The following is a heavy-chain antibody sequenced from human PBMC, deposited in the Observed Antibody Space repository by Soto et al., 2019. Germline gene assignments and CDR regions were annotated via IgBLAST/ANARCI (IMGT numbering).Heavy chain of an antibody. Sequence: GASVKVSCKASGYTFTSYYIHWVRQAPGQGLEWMGWINPITGGTNYAPKFQGRVTMTRDTSITTAYMELSRLRSDDTAVYYCARNYYDSSERDYLDYWGQGTPVNVS. CDR3: ARNYYDSSERDYLDY. J-gene: IGHJ4*02. V-gene: IGHV1-2*02. D-gene: IGHD3-22*01. CDR2: INPITGGT. CDR1: GYTFTSYY.